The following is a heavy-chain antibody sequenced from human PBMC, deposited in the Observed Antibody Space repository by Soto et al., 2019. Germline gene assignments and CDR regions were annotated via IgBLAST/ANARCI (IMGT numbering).Heavy chain of an antibody. CDR1: GGSFSGYY. J-gene: IGHJ2*01. CDR2: INDRGSI. CDR3: ARESHDILTGPPWVWYFDL. Sequence: QVQLQQWGAGPLRPLETLSLTCGVSGGSFSGYYWAWIRQSPGKGLEWIGEINDRGSINYNPSLKSRVSISVETSKNHYSLNLRSVTAADTAVYYCARESHDILTGPPWVWYFDLWGRGTLVTVSS. V-gene: IGHV4-34*01. D-gene: IGHD3-9*01.